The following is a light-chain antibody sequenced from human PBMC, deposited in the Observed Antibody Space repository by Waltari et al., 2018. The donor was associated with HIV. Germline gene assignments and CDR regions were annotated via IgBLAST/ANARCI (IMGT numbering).Light chain of an antibody. Sequence: DIQMTQSPATLSASVGDRVTISCRASQNINRWLAWYQQRPGKPPKFLLYQASSLESGVPSRFSGSGSGTLFTLTINSLQPADFATYYCQQYHAYPVTFGGGTKVESK. CDR1: QNINRW. V-gene: IGKV1-5*01. CDR3: QQYHAYPVT. CDR2: QAS. J-gene: IGKJ4*01.